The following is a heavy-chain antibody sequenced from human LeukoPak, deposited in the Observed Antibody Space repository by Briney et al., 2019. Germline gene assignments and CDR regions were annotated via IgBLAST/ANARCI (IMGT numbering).Heavy chain of an antibody. CDR2: IYYSGST. Sequence: SETLSLTCTVPGGSISSGGYYWSWIRQHPGKGLEWIGYIYYSGSTYYNPSLKSRVTMSVDTSKNQFFLKLSSVTAADTAVYYCARDFLLQSEGLFDYWGQGTLVTVSS. CDR3: ARDFLLQSEGLFDY. J-gene: IGHJ4*02. CDR1: GGSISSGGYY. V-gene: IGHV4-31*03. D-gene: IGHD4-11*01.